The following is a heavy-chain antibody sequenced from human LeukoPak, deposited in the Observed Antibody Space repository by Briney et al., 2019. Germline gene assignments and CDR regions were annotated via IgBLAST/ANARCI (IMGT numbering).Heavy chain of an antibody. CDR1: GGSISSRSYY. Sequence: SETLSLTCTVSGGSISSRSYYWGWIRQPPGKGLPWIGSIYYSGSTYYNAPLKSRVTISVDTSKNQFSLKVRSVTAADTAVYYCARVRAAAVPYYFDYWGQGTLVTVSS. V-gene: IGHV4-39*07. J-gene: IGHJ4*02. D-gene: IGHD6-13*01. CDR2: IYYSGST. CDR3: ARVRAAAVPYYFDY.